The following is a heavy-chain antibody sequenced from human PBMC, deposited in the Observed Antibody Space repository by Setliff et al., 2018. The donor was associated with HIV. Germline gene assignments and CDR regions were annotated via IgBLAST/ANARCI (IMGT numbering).Heavy chain of an antibody. CDR2: TYYRSKWNS. CDR3: ARGGDWDDNYYMDV. D-gene: IGHD1-1*01. CDR1: GDSVSSKSAA. V-gene: IGHV6-1*01. J-gene: IGHJ6*03. Sequence: SQTLSLTCAISGDSVSSKSAAWNWPRQSPSRGLEWLGRTYYRSKWNSDYAPSVKSRVTINPDTSKNKFSLQLNSVTPEDTAVYYCARGGDWDDNYYMDVWGKGTTVTVSS.